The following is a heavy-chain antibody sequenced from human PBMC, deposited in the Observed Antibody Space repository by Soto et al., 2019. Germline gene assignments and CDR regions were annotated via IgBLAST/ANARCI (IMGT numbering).Heavy chain of an antibody. D-gene: IGHD4-17*01. CDR1: GFTFSTYG. CDR2: ISYDGTNK. CDR3: AKDLQSYGDYDYYCYGMDV. J-gene: IGHJ6*02. Sequence: QVQLVESGGGEVRPGRSLTISCAASGFTFSTYGMHWVRQTPGKGLEWVAVISYDGTNKFYSDSEKGRFTISRDNFKNPLTLQMNSLRADDTAVYSCAKDLQSYGDYDYYCYGMDVWGLGTRVTVSS. V-gene: IGHV3-30*18.